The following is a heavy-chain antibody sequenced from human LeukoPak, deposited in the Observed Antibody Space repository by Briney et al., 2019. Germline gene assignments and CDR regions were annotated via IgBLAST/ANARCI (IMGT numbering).Heavy chain of an antibody. J-gene: IGHJ4*02. Sequence: SVKVSCKASGYTFTSYYMHWVRQAPGQGLEWMGIINPSGGSTSYAQKFQGRVTMTRDTSTSTVYMELSSLRSEDTAVYYCARDSRNNYYYSSCFDYWGQGTLVTVSS. D-gene: IGHD3-22*01. CDR2: INPSGGST. CDR1: GYTFTSYY. V-gene: IGHV1-46*01. CDR3: ARDSRNNYYYSSCFDY.